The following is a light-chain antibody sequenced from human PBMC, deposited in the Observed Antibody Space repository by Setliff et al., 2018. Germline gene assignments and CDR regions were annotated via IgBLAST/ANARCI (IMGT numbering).Light chain of an antibody. V-gene: IGLV2-14*03. Sequence: QSLLTQPASVSGSPGQSITIYCTGAISDYVSWYQRHAGGAPKLMIFDVIYRPSEVSSRFSGSKSGDTASLTISGLQAEDEADYYCSSYSGTSNPFVYGTGTKVTVL. CDR1: ISDY. CDR2: DVI. CDR3: SSYSGTSNPFV. J-gene: IGLJ1*01.